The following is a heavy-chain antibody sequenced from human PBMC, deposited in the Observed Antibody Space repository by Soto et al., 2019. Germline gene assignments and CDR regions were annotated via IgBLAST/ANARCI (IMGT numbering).Heavy chain of an antibody. Sequence: QVQLVQSGAEVKKPGASVKVSCKASGYTFTSYGISWVRQAPGQGLEWMGWISAYNGNTNYAQKLQGRVTMTTDTATSTAYMELRSLGSDDTAVYYCASDLDGRWGGARYYYGMDVWGQGTRVTVSS. V-gene: IGHV1-18*01. D-gene: IGHD3-10*01. CDR3: ASDLDGRWGGARYYYGMDV. CDR1: GYTFTSYG. J-gene: IGHJ6*02. CDR2: ISAYNGNT.